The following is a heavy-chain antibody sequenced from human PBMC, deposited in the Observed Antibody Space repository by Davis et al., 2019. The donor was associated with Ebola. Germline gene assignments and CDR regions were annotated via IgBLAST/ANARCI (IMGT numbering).Heavy chain of an antibody. CDR1: GGTFSSYA. D-gene: IGHD3-22*01. CDR3: ARESEYYYDSSGPIYYYYYGMDV. J-gene: IGHJ6*04. CDR2: IIPIFGTA. V-gene: IGHV1-69*13. Sequence: AASVKVSCKASGGTFSSYAISWVRQAPGQGLEWMGGIIPIFGTANYAQKFQGRVTITADESTSTAYMELSSLRSEDTAVYYCARESEYYYDSSGPIYYYYYGMDVWGKGTTVTVSS.